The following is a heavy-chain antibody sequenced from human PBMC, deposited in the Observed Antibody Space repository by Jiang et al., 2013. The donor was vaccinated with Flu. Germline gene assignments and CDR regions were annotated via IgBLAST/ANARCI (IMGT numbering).Heavy chain of an antibody. CDR1: GYTFTSYA. J-gene: IGHJ6*02. V-gene: IGHV7-4-1*02. CDR3: ARATYSSSWYIDYYYYYGMDV. CDR2: INTNTGNP. D-gene: IGHD6-13*01. Sequence: KASGYTFTSYAMNWVRQAPGQGLEWMGWINTNTGNPTYAQGFTGRFVFSLDTSVSTAYLQISSLKAEDTAVYYCARATYSSSWYIDYYYYYGMDVWGQGTTVTVSS.